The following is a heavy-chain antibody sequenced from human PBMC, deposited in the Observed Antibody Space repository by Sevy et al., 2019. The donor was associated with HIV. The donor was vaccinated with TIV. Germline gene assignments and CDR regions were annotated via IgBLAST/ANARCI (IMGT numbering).Heavy chain of an antibody. CDR3: STDDLISY. CDR1: GFDFSNAW. V-gene: IGHV3-15*07. D-gene: IGHD2-21*01. CDR2: IKSITDGGTA. Sequence: GGSLRLSCAASGFDFSNAWMNWVRQAPGKGLEWVGRIKSITDGGTADYAAPVKGRFTISRHDSKNTLYLQMNSLKTEETAVYYCSTDDLISYWGQGTLVTVSS. J-gene: IGHJ4*02.